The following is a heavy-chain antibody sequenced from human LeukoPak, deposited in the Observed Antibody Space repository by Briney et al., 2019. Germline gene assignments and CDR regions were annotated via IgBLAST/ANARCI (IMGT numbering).Heavy chain of an antibody. CDR2: INWNGGST. J-gene: IGHJ5*02. Sequence: GGSLRLSCAASGFTFSSYWMHWVRQAPGKGLEWVSGINWNGGSTGYADSVKGRFTISRDNAKNSLYLQMNSLRAEDTALYYCARDATDYDYVWGSYRQYNWFDPWGQGTLVTVSS. D-gene: IGHD3-16*02. CDR1: GFTFSSYW. V-gene: IGHV3-20*04. CDR3: ARDATDYDYVWGSYRQYNWFDP.